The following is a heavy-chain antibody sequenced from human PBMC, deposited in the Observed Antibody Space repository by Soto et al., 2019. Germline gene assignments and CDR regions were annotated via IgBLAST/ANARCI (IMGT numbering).Heavy chain of an antibody. CDR1: GYTFTSYG. V-gene: IGHV1-18*01. D-gene: IGHD3-9*01. CDR2: ISTYKGNT. Sequence: QVQLVQSGPEVKKPGASVKVSCKTSGYTFTSYGISWVRQAPGQGLEWMGWISTYKGNTNYAQKFQGRVTMTTGTYTSTAYMELRSLTSDYTDVDYCSTRYPGFDYWGQGTLVTVSS. CDR3: STRYPGFDY. J-gene: IGHJ4*02.